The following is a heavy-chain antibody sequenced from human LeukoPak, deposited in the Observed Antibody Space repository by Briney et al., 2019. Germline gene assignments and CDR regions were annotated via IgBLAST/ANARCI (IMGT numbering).Heavy chain of an antibody. V-gene: IGHV5-51*01. CDR1: GYSFTNQW. CDR3: ARLHLTASLAAVYFDN. D-gene: IGHD2-21*02. Sequence: GESLKISCKGSGYSFTNQWIGWVRQMPGKGLEWMGIIYPGDSDTRYSPSFQGQVTISADKSISTASLQRSSLKASDTAMYYCARLHLTASLAAVYFDNWGQGTLVTVSS. J-gene: IGHJ4*02. CDR2: IYPGDSDT.